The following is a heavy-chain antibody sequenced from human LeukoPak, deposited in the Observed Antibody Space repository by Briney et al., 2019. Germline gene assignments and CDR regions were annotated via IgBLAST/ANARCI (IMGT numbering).Heavy chain of an antibody. CDR1: GYTFTSYD. D-gene: IGHD6-19*01. V-gene: IGHV1-8*01. CDR2: MNPNSGNT. J-gene: IGHJ4*02. CDR3: ARASPGIAVAGPPFDY. Sequence: ASVKVSCKASGYTFTSYDINWVRQATGQGLEWMGWMNPNSGNTGYAQKFQGRVTMTRNTSISTAYMELSSLRSEDTAVYYCARASPGIAVAGPPFDYWGQGTLVTVSS.